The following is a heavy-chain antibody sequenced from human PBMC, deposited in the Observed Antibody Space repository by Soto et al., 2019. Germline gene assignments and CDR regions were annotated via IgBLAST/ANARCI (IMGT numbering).Heavy chain of an antibody. D-gene: IGHD3-10*01. CDR1: GFTFSSYS. CDR2: ISSSSSTI. J-gene: IGHJ4*02. CDR3: ARDRGLFIEPQRYFDY. V-gene: IGHV3-48*01. Sequence: GGSLRLSCAASGFTFSSYSMNWVRQAPGKGLEWVSYISSSSSTIYYADSVKGRFTISRDNPKNSLYLQMNSLRAEDTAGYYCARDRGLFIEPQRYFDYWGQGTLVTVSS.